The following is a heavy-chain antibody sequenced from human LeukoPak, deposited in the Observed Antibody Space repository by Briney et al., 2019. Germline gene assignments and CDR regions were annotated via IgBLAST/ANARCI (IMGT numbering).Heavy chain of an antibody. V-gene: IGHV4-34*01. J-gene: IGHJ6*02. Sequence: PSETLSLTCAVFGGSISDYYWSWIRQPPGQGLEWIGEINHSGSTNYNPSLKSRVTISVDTSKNQFSLKLSSVTAADTAVYYCARVRGYYYGSGRLDYGMDVWGQGTTVTVSS. D-gene: IGHD3-10*01. CDR3: ARVRGYYYGSGRLDYGMDV. CDR2: INHSGST. CDR1: GGSISDYY.